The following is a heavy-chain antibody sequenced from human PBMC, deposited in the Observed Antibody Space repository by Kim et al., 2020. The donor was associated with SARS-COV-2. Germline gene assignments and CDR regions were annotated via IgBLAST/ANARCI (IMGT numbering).Heavy chain of an antibody. CDR3: AKCGGSSHPAPET. J-gene: IGHJ5*02. V-gene: IGHV3-23*01. CDR1: GFTFRNYD. Sequence: GGSLRLSCAASGFTFRNYDMSWVRQAPGKGLEWVSTISNNGGRIYYADSVKGRFTISRDNSKNTLFLQMNSLRAEDTAMYYCAKCGGSSHPAPETWGQGTLVTVSS. CDR2: ISNNGGRI. D-gene: IGHD3-10*01.